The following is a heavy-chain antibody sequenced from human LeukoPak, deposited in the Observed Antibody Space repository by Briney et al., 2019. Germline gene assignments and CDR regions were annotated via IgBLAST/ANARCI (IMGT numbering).Heavy chain of an antibody. V-gene: IGHV3-74*01. CDR2: INRDGSDS. J-gene: IGHJ3*02. Sequence: QPGGSLRLSCAASGFTLSSCWMHWVRQAPGKGLLWVSRINRDGSDSSYADSVKGRFTISRDNAKNTLYLQMNSLRAEDTAVYYCATVVGGFYPPVDGLDIWGQGAMVTVSS. CDR3: ATVVGGFYPPVDGLDI. D-gene: IGHD6-25*01. CDR1: GFTLSSCW.